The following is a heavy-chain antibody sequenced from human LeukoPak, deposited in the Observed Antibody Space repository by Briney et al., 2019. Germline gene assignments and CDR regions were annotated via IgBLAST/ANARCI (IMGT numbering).Heavy chain of an antibody. J-gene: IGHJ4*02. CDR1: GFTVSSNY. D-gene: IGHD4-17*01. CDR2: IYSGGST. V-gene: IGHV3-66*01. Sequence: GGSLRLSCAASGFTVSSNYMSWVRQAAGKGLEWVSVIYSGGSTYYADSVKGRFTISRDNSKNTLYLRMNSLRAEDTAVYYCARVDYGDYGFDYWGQGTLVTVSS. CDR3: ARVDYGDYGFDY.